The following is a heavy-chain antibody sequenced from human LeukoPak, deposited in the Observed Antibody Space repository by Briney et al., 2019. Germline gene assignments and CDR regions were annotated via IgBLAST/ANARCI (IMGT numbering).Heavy chain of an antibody. V-gene: IGHV3-53*04. J-gene: IGHJ4*02. CDR1: GFTVSSNY. Sequence: GGSLRLSCAASGFTVSSNYMSWVRQAPGXGLEWVSVIYSGSSSPYYTDSVKGRFTISRHNSKNTLYLQMNSLRAEDTAVYYCARVGSGWYDFDYWGQGTLVTVSS. D-gene: IGHD6-19*01. CDR3: ARVGSGWYDFDY. CDR2: IYSGSSSP.